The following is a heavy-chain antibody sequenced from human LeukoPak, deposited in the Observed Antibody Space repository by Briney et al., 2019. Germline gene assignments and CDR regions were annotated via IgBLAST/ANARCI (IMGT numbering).Heavy chain of an antibody. J-gene: IGHJ5*02. Sequence: GGSLRLSCAASGFTFRDSYMTWVRQAPGKGVEGGAYISGSGHDINYSESAKGRFTISRDNAKNSLYLQMNSLRAEDTAVYYCARSGYYDSSGYFKNWFDPWGQGTLVTVSS. V-gene: IGHV3-11*04. D-gene: IGHD3-22*01. CDR1: GFTFRDSY. CDR3: ARSGYYDSSGYFKNWFDP. CDR2: ISGSGHDI.